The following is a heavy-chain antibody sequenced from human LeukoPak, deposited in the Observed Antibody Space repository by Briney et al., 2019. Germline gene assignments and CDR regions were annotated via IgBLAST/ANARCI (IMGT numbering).Heavy chain of an antibody. D-gene: IGHD3-10*01. CDR3: AKRGVVIRVILVGFHKEANYFDS. J-gene: IGHJ4*02. CDR1: GITLSNYG. Sequence: GGSLRLSCAVSGITLSNYGMSWVRQAPGKGLEWVAGISDSGGSTKYADSVKGRFTISRDNPKNTLYLQMNSLRAEDTAVYFCAKRGVVIRVILVGFHKEANYFDSWGQGALVNVSS. V-gene: IGHV3-23*01. CDR2: ISDSGGST.